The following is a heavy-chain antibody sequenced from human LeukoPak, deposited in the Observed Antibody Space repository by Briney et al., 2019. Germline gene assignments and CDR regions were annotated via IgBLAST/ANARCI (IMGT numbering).Heavy chain of an antibody. Sequence: GGSLRLSCAASGFTFSDHYMDWVRQAPGKGLEWVGRTGNKANSYTTKYAASVKGRFTISRDDSKNSLYLQMSSLKTEDTAVYYCARGSPASRYYDILTGFAYYYYMDVWGKGTTVTISS. J-gene: IGHJ6*03. CDR3: ARGSPASRYYDILTGFAYYYYMDV. CDR2: TGNKANSYTT. D-gene: IGHD3-9*01. CDR1: GFTFSDHY. V-gene: IGHV3-72*01.